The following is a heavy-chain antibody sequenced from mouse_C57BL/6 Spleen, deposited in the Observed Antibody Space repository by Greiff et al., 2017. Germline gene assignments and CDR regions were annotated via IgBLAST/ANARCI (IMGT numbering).Heavy chain of an antibody. CDR3: AGLYEGAMDY. CDR2: ISDGGSYT. V-gene: IGHV5-4*03. J-gene: IGHJ4*01. CDR1: GFTFSSYA. Sequence: EVKLVESGGGLVKPGGSLKLSCAASGFTFSSYAMSWVRQTPEKRLEWVATISDGGSYTYYPDNVKGRFTISRDNAKNNLYLQMSHLKSEDTAMYYCAGLYEGAMDYWGQGTSVTVSS. D-gene: IGHD2-3*01.